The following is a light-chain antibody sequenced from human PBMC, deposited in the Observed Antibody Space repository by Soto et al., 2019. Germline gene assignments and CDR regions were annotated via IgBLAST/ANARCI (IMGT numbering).Light chain of an antibody. J-gene: IGLJ3*02. CDR1: SSNIGAGYD. CDR3: QSYDSSLSGWV. CDR2: GTS. Sequence: QAVVTQPPSVSGASGQRVTISCTGSSSNIGAGYDVHWYQQLPGTAPKLLIFGTSNRPSGVPDRFSGSKSGTSASLAITGLQAEDEADYYCQSYDSSLSGWVFGGGTKLTVL. V-gene: IGLV1-40*01.